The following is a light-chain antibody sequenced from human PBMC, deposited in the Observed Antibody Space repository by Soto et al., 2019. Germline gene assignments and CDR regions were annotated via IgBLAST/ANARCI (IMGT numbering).Light chain of an antibody. J-gene: IGLJ3*02. CDR1: SSDVGGSNH. Sequence: QSALTQPASVSGSPGQSITISCTGTSSDVGGSNHVSWYQQHPDKAPKLMIFDVSTRPSGVSNRFSGSKSGNTASLTISGLPAEDEADYYCSSYATSSTLVLFGGGTQLTVL. V-gene: IGLV2-14*01. CDR2: DVS. CDR3: SSYATSSTLVL.